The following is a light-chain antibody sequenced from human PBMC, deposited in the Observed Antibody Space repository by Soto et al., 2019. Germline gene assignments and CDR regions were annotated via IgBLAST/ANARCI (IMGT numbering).Light chain of an antibody. CDR1: QSISNY. V-gene: IGKV1-39*01. Sequence: IRMTQSPFSLSASIGDRVTITCRASQSISNYLNWYQQKPGKAPKLLIYAASSMQSGVPSRFSGSGSETDFTLTISSLQPDDSATYYCQQSFSPLWTFGQGTKVEV. CDR2: AAS. CDR3: QQSFSPLWT. J-gene: IGKJ1*01.